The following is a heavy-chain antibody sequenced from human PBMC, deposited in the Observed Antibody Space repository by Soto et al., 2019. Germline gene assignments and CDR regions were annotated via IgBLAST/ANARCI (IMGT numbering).Heavy chain of an antibody. Sequence: GGSLRLSCAASGFIFNSYWMHWVRQAPGKGLVWVSRINSDESSRSYADSVKGRFTIPRDNAKNSLYLQMNSLRAEDTALYYCAKSTGGTANGMGVWGQGTTVTVSS. CDR2: INSDESSR. J-gene: IGHJ6*02. V-gene: IGHV3-74*01. D-gene: IGHD2-8*02. CDR1: GFIFNSYW. CDR3: AKSTGGTANGMGV.